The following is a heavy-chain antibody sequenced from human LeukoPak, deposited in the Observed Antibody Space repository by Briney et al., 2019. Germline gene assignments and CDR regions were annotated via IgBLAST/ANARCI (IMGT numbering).Heavy chain of an antibody. J-gene: IGHJ6*02. CDR1: GFXFSSYG. Sequence: GGSLRLSCAASGFXFSSYGIHWVRQAPGKGLEWVAVIWYDGSNKYYADSVKGRFTISRDNSKNTLYLQMNSLRAEDTAVYYCARDSSGSLSGMDVWGQGATVTVSS. CDR3: ARDSSGSLSGMDV. CDR2: IWYDGSNK. V-gene: IGHV3-33*01. D-gene: IGHD3-22*01.